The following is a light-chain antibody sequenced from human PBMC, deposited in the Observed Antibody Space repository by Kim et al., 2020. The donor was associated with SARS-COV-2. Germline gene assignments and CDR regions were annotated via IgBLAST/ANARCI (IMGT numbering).Light chain of an antibody. CDR3: QQYYSTPRT. CDR1: QSFLYSSNNKNY. Sequence: ATRNSKSSQSFLYSSNNKNYLAWYQQKPGQAPKLLIYWASTRESGVPDRFSGSGSGTDFTLTISSLQAEDVAVYYCQQYYSTPRTFGQGTKVDIK. V-gene: IGKV4-1*01. J-gene: IGKJ1*01. CDR2: WAS.